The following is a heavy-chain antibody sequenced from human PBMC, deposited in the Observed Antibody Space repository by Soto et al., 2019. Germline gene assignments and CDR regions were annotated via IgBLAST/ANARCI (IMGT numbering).Heavy chain of an antibody. Sequence: QVQLVQSGAEVKKPGASVKVSCKASGYIFTSYDINWVRQATGQRLEWMGWMNPNSGNAGSVQKFQGRVTMTRNTSIGTAYMELSSLRSEDTAVYYCARRQRGYSFADSWGQRTLVSVSS. J-gene: IGHJ4*02. D-gene: IGHD5-18*01. CDR2: MNPNSGNA. CDR3: ARRQRGYSFADS. V-gene: IGHV1-8*02. CDR1: GYIFTSYD.